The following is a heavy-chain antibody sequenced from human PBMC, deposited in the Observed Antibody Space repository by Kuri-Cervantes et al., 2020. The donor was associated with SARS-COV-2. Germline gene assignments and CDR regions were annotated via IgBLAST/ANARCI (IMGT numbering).Heavy chain of an antibody. CDR3: ARVGRDFWSGYYSIGAFDI. D-gene: IGHD3-3*01. J-gene: IGHJ3*02. Sequence: SETLSLTCGVYGVSFSGYYWSWIRQPPGKGLEWIGEINHSGSTNYNPSLKSRVTISVDTSKNQFSLKLRSVTPEDTAVYYCARVGRDFWSGYYSIGAFDIWGQGTMVTVSS. V-gene: IGHV4-34*01. CDR2: INHSGST. CDR1: GVSFSGYY.